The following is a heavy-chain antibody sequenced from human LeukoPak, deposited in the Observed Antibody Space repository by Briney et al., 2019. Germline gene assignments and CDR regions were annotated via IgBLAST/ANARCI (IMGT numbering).Heavy chain of an antibody. Sequence: GGSLRLSCAASGFTFSSYAMSWVRQAPGKGLEWVSSISTSGGATYYADSVKGRFTISRDNSKNTLSLQMSSLRVDDTAVYYCAKDHGVWFGEFKIDCWGQGTLVTVSS. CDR2: ISTSGGAT. J-gene: IGHJ4*02. CDR3: AKDHGVWFGEFKIDC. V-gene: IGHV3-23*01. D-gene: IGHD3-10*01. CDR1: GFTFSSYA.